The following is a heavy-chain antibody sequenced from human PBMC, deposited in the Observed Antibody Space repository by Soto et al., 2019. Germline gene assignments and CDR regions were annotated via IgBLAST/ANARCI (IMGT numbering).Heavy chain of an antibody. CDR3: ARHGVTIFGVVPPYYYGMDV. V-gene: IGHV5-51*01. D-gene: IGHD3-3*01. CDR1: GYSFTSYW. J-gene: IGHJ6*02. CDR2: IYPGDSDT. Sequence: PGESLKISCKGSGYSFTSYWIGWVRQMPGKGLEWMGIIYPGDSDTRYSPSFQGQVTISADKSISTAYLQWSSLKASDTAMYYCARHGVTIFGVVPPYYYGMDVWGQGTTVTVSS.